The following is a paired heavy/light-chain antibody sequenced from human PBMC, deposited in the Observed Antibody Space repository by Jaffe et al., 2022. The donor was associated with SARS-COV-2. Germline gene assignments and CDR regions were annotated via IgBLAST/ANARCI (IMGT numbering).Light chain of an antibody. CDR2: EVS. J-gene: IGLJ3*02. CDR1: SSDVGGYNY. CDR3: SSYTSSSTLGV. V-gene: IGLV2-14*01. Sequence: QSALTQPASVSGSPGQSITISCTGTSSDVGGYNYVSWYQQHPGKAPKLMIYEVSNRPSGVPDRFSGSKSGNTASLTISGLQAEDEADYYCSSYTSSSTLGVFGGGTKLTVL.
Heavy chain of an antibody. J-gene: IGHJ3*02. D-gene: IGHD3-9*01. V-gene: IGHV3-21*01. Sequence: EVQLVESGGGLVKPGGSLRLSCAASGFTFSSYSMNWVRQAPGKGLEWVSSISSSSSYIYYADSVKGRFTISRDNAKNSLYLQMNSLRAEDTAVYYCARDQPSYYDILTGLHPDAFDIWGQGTMVTVSS. CDR1: GFTFSSYS. CDR2: ISSSSSYI. CDR3: ARDQPSYYDILTGLHPDAFDI.